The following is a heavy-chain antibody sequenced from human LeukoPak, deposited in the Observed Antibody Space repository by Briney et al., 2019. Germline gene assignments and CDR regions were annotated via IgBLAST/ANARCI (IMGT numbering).Heavy chain of an antibody. D-gene: IGHD4/OR15-4a*01. CDR3: ASSANNNWLDY. CDR2: IYYRGST. V-gene: IGHV4-59*01. Sequence: PSETLSLTCTVSGGSISSYYWSWIRQPPGKGLELIGYIYYRGSTNYNPSLKSRVTISVDTSKNQFSLKLTSVTAADTAVYYCASSANNNWLDYWGQGTLVTVSS. CDR1: GGSISSYY. J-gene: IGHJ5*01.